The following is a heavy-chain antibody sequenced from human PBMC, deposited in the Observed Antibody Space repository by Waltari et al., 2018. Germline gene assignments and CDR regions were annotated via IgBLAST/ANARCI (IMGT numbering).Heavy chain of an antibody. J-gene: IGHJ1*01. CDR2: LQYRGST. CDR1: GGSISTNYN. D-gene: IGHD4-17*01. CDR3: GRIAFGDDGGYFQH. V-gene: IGHV4-39*01. Sequence: QLQLQESGPGLVKPSETLPLTCTVSGGSISTNYNWGWIRQPPGKGLEWMGNLQYRGSTFYNPSLKSRVTISLDTSKNQFSLRLSSVGAADTAVYFCGRIAFGDDGGYFQHWGQGTLVTVSS.